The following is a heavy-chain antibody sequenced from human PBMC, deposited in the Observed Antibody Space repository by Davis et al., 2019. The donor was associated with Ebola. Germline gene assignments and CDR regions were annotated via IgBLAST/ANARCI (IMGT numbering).Heavy chain of an antibody. CDR2: TLYRSKWAN. J-gene: IGHJ4*02. CDR1: ADRLSRTGAT. V-gene: IGHV6-1*01. Sequence: QTPSLSPGIHADRLSRTGATWNWIRQSPSGGLEWLGRTLYRSKWANDYAESVKSRITVKPDTSKNEFSLELKSVTPEDTGVYFCARERDWAGSDSWGQGILVTVSS. D-gene: IGHD5-24*01. CDR3: ARERDWAGSDS.